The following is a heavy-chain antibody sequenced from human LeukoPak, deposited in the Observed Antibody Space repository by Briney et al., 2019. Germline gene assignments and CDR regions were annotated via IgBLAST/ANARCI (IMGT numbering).Heavy chain of an antibody. V-gene: IGHV4-34*01. J-gene: IGHJ4*02. D-gene: IGHD2-21*02. CDR3: ASICGGDCYNPKDDGY. Sequence: SETLSLTCTVSGYAISSGYYWSWIRQPPGKGLEWIGEINHSGSTNYNPSLKSRVTISVDTSKNQFSLKLSSVTAADTAVYYCASICGGDCYNPKDDGYWGQGTLVTVSS. CDR2: INHSGST. CDR1: GYAISSGYY.